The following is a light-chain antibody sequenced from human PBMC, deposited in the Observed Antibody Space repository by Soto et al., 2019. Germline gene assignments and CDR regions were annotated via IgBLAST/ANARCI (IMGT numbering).Light chain of an antibody. J-gene: IGLJ7*01. Sequence: QSALTQPRSVSGSPGQSVTISCTGTSCDIGGYNYVSWYQQHPGKAPRLMIYDVSTRPSGVPDRFSGSKSGNTASLTISGLQAEDEADYYCCSFAGTYTLEVFGGGTQLTVL. CDR1: SCDIGGYNY. CDR3: CSFAGTYTLEV. CDR2: DVS. V-gene: IGLV2-11*01.